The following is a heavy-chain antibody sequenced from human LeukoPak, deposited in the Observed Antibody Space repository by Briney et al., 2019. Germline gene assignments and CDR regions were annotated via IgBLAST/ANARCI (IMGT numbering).Heavy chain of an antibody. Sequence: PSETLSLTCTVSGGSISSYYWSWIRQPPGKGREWIGSIYYSGSTYYNPSLKSRVTISVDTSKNQFSLKLSSVTAADTAVYYCARLYSSSWQFDYWGQGTLVTVSS. CDR3: ARLYSSSWQFDY. V-gene: IGHV4-39*07. CDR2: IYYSGST. J-gene: IGHJ4*02. CDR1: GGSISSYY. D-gene: IGHD6-13*01.